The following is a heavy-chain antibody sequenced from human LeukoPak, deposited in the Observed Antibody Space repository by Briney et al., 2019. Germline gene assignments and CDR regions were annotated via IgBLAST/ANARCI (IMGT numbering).Heavy chain of an antibody. CDR1: SGDGGG. J-gene: IGHJ4*02. CDR2: IYYSGST. D-gene: IGHD5-24*01. CDR3: ARVGEMATILSYFDY. V-gene: IGHV4-31*02. Sequence: SGDGGGWRCIRKNPGKGLEWIGYIYYSGSTYYNPSLKSRVTISVGTSKNQFSLKLSSVTAADTAVYYCARVGEMATILSYFDYWGQGTLVTVSS.